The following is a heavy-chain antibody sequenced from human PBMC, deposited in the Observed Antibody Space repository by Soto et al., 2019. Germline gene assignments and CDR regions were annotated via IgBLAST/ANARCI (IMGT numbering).Heavy chain of an antibody. V-gene: IGHV4-4*02. Sequence: QVQLQESGPGLVKPSGTLSLTCAVSGGSISSSTWWSWVRQPPGKGLEWIGEIYHTGSTDYNPSLKSRVTISIDKSKNQFSLRLSSVTAADPAVYYCARRDGTSWYDAFDIWGQGTMVTVSS. CDR3: ARRDGTSWYDAFDI. CDR1: GGSISSSTW. J-gene: IGHJ3*02. CDR2: IYHTGST. D-gene: IGHD2-2*01.